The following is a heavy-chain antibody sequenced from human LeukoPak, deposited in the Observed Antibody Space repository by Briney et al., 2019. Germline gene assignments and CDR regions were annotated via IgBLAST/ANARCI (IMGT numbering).Heavy chain of an antibody. Sequence: ASVKVSCKASGSTFSSYAISWVRQAPGQGLEWMGGIIPIFGTANYAQKFQGRVTITADESTSTAYMELSSLRSDDTAVYYCARYYDFWSGYYHGMDVWGQGTTVTVSS. D-gene: IGHD3-3*01. CDR1: GSTFSSYA. V-gene: IGHV1-69*13. CDR3: ARYYDFWSGYYHGMDV. J-gene: IGHJ6*02. CDR2: IIPIFGTA.